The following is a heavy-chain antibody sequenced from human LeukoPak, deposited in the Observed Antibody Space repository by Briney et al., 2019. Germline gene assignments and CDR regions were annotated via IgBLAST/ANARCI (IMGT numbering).Heavy chain of an antibody. Sequence: SQTLSLTCVISGDSVSSNSGAWNWVRQSPSRGLEWLGRTYYRSKWYSDYAVSVKSRITINPDTSKNQFSLQLNSVTPEDTAVYYCARGWLGSGLDYWGQGTLVTVSS. V-gene: IGHV6-1*01. CDR2: TYYRSKWYS. J-gene: IGHJ4*02. D-gene: IGHD6-19*01. CDR1: GDSVSSNSGA. CDR3: ARGWLGSGLDY.